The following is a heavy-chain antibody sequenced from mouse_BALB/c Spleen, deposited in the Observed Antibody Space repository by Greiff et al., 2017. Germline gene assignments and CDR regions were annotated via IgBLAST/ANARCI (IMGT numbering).Heavy chain of an antibody. V-gene: IGHV5-17*02. Sequence: EVQVVESGGGLVQPGGSRKLSCAASGFTFSSFGMHWVRQAPVKGLEWVAYISSGSSTIYYADTVKGRFTITRDNPKNTLFLQMTSLRSEDTAMYNCARAANWGGYYFDYWGQGTTLTVSS. CDR2: ISSGSSTI. CDR3: ARAANWGGYYFDY. J-gene: IGHJ2*01. D-gene: IGHD4-1*01. CDR1: GFTFSSFG.